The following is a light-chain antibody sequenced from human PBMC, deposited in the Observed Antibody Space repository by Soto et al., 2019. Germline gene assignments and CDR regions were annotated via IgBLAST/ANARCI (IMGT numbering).Light chain of an antibody. CDR1: QSVLYSSNNRNY. V-gene: IGKV4-1*01. Sequence: DIVMTQSPDSLAVSLGERATINCKSSQSVLYSSNNRNYLAWYQQKPGQPPKLLIYWASTRESGVPDRFSGSGSGTEFTLTISSLQSEDFAVYYCQQYNNWPMYTFGQGTKLEIK. CDR3: QQYNNWPMYT. J-gene: IGKJ2*01. CDR2: WAS.